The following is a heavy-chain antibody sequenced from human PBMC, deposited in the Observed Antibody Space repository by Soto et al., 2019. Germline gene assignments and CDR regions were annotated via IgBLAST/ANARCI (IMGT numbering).Heavy chain of an antibody. CDR1: GYTFTSYA. V-gene: IGHV1-3*01. D-gene: IGHD6-19*01. J-gene: IGHJ4*02. Sequence: QVQLVQSGAEVKKPGASVKVSCKASGYTFTSYAMHWVRQAPGQRLEWMGWINAGNGNTKYSQKFQGRVTITRDTSASTAYIELSSLRSEDTAVYYCARGIAVAGTGGYYFDYWGQGTLVTVSS. CDR3: ARGIAVAGTGGYYFDY. CDR2: INAGNGNT.